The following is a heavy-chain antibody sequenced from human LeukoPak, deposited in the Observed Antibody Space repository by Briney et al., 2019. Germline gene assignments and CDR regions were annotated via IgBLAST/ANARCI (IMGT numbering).Heavy chain of an antibody. V-gene: IGHV3-33*08. Sequence: GGSLRLSCAAPGFTFSSYGMHWVRQAPGKGLEWVAVIWYDGSNKYFADSVKGRFTISRDNAKNSLYLQMNSLKAEDTALYYCARRSPLWNYWGQGTLVTVSS. CDR1: GFTFSSYG. CDR3: ARRSPLWNY. CDR2: IWYDGSNK. D-gene: IGHD1-1*01. J-gene: IGHJ4*02.